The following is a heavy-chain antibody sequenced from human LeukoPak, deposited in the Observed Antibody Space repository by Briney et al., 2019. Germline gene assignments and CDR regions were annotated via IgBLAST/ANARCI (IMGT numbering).Heavy chain of an antibody. D-gene: IGHD1-26*01. J-gene: IGHJ4*02. Sequence: GGSLRLSCAASGFTFSDYYMSWIRQAPGKGLEWVSYISSSGSTIYYADSVKGRFTISRDNAKNSLYLQMNSLRAEDTAVYFCARESSSGSYLDYWGQGTLVTVSS. CDR1: GFTFSDYY. CDR3: ARESSSGSYLDY. V-gene: IGHV3-11*04. CDR2: ISSSGSTI.